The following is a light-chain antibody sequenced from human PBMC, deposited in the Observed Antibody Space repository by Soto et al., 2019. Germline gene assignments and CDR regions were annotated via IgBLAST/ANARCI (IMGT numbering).Light chain of an antibody. Sequence: QSALTQPPSASGSLGQSVTISCTGTRSDVGGYEYVSWCQQHPGKAPKLMIYEVTKRPSGVPDRFSGSKSGNTASLTVSGLQAEDEADYYRSSHAGNKDAFGNGNMV. CDR2: EVT. CDR3: SSHAGNKDA. CDR1: RSDVGGYEY. V-gene: IGLV2-8*01. J-gene: IGLJ1*01.